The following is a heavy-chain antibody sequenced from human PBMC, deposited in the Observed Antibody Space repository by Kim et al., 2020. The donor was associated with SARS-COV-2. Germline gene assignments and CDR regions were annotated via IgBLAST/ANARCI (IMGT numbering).Heavy chain of an antibody. Sequence: ISYDGSNKSYADSVKGRFTISRDNSKNTLYLQMNSLRAEDTAVYYCTVRDYWGQGTLVTVSS. CDR3: TVRDY. CDR2: ISYDGSNK. V-gene: IGHV3-30*03. J-gene: IGHJ4*02.